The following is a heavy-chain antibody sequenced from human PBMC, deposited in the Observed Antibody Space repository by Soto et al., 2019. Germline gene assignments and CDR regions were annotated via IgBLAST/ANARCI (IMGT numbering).Heavy chain of an antibody. CDR2: IYSSGST. V-gene: IGHV4-39*01. J-gene: IGHJ4*02. CDR3: ARNVGGWHYYFDY. CDR1: GGSISSSSYY. Sequence: QLQLQESGPGLVKPSETLSLTCTVSGGSISSSSYYWGWIRQPPGKGLEWIGSIYSSGSTYYNLSLKSRVTTSVDTSKNQFSLKLSSVTAADTAVYYCARNVGGWHYYFDYWGQGTLVTVSS. D-gene: IGHD6-19*01.